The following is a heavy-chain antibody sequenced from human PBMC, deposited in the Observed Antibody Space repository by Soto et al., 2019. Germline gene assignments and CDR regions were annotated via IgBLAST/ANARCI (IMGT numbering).Heavy chain of an antibody. CDR1: GYTFTGYY. J-gene: IGHJ6*02. V-gene: IGHV1-2*04. Sequence: ASVKVSCKASGYTFTGYYMHWVRQAPGQGLEWMGWINPNSGGTNYAQKFQGWVTMTRDTSISTAYMELSRLRSDDTAVSYCARGKLSSGSLYYYYGMDVWGQGTTVTVSS. D-gene: IGHD3-22*01. CDR3: ARGKLSSGSLYYYYGMDV. CDR2: INPNSGGT.